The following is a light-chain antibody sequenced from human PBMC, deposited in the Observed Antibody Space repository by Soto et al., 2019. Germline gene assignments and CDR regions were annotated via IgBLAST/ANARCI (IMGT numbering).Light chain of an antibody. CDR1: QSLVHSNGNTY. CDR2: QIF. V-gene: IGKV2-24*01. J-gene: IGKJ1*01. CDR3: MQATQFPWT. Sequence: DIVMTQTPLSSPVTLGQPASISCRSSQSLVHSNGNTYLTWLQQRPGQPPRLLIYQIFNRFSGVPDRVSGSGAGTDFTLKISRVEAEDVGVYYCMQATQFPWTFGQGTKVEIK.